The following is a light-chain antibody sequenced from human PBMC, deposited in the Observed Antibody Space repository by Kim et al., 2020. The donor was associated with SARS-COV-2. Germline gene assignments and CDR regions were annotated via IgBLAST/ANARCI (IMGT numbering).Light chain of an antibody. J-gene: IGKJ2*01. CDR2: WAS. V-gene: IGKV4-1*01. CDR1: QSVLYSSNNMNY. CDR3: QQYYSTPHT. Sequence: RATINCKSGQSVLYSSNNMNYLAWYQQKPGQPPKLLIDWASTRESGVPDRFGGSGSGTDFTLTISSLQAEDVAVYYCQQYYSTPHTFGQGTKLEI.